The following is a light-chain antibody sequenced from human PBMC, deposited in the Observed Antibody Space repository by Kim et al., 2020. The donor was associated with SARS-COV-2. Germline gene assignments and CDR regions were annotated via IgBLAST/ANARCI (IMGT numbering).Light chain of an antibody. Sequence: GQRVTGSRTGRSSNSGAGYDVHGYQQIQGTAPTLLLYGNSNRPSGVPDRFSGSKSGTSASLAIAGRQAEDEDDYYCQCYDSSLSVVLGGGTQRTVL. CDR1: SSNSGAGYD. CDR3: QCYDSSLSVV. J-gene: IGLJ2*01. V-gene: IGLV1-40*01. CDR2: GNS.